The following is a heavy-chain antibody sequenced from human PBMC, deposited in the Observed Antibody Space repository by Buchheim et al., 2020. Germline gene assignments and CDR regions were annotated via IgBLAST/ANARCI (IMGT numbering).Heavy chain of an antibody. CDR3: AKGLLEGYYDSSGYLYYYYYGMDV. Sequence: EVQLLESGGGLVQPGGSLRLSCAASGFTFSSYAMSWVRQAPGKGLEWVSAISGSGGSTYYADSVKGRFTISRDNSKNTLYLQMNSQRAEDTAVYYCAKGLLEGYYDSSGYLYYYYYGMDVWGQGTT. V-gene: IGHV3-23*01. D-gene: IGHD3-22*01. CDR1: GFTFSSYA. J-gene: IGHJ6*02. CDR2: ISGSGGST.